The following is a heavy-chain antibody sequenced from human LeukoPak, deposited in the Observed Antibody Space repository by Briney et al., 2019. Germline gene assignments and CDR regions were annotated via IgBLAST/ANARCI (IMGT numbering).Heavy chain of an antibody. J-gene: IGHJ5*02. D-gene: IGHD3-3*01. V-gene: IGHV3-30*02. CDR3: AKDRGTIFGVVNLNWFDP. CDR1: GFTFSSYG. Sequence: GGSLRLSCAASGFTFSSYGMHWVRQAPGKGLEWVAFIRYDGSIKYYADSVKGRFTISRDNSKNMLYLQMNSLRAEDTAVYYCAKDRGTIFGVVNLNWFDPWGQGTLVTVSS. CDR2: IRYDGSIK.